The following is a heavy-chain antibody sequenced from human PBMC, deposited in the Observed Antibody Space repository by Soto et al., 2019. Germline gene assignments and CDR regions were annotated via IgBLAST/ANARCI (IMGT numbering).Heavy chain of an antibody. J-gene: IGHJ3*02. CDR3: ARDLNLERAFAI. CDR2: IYYSGST. V-gene: IGHV4-59*01. Sequence: SETLSLTCTVSGGSMTNYYWSWIRQPPGKGLEWIGFIYYSGSTSYSPSLKSRVSISVDTSKNQFSLKLSSVTAADTAVYYCARDLNLERAFAIWGQGTMVPVSS. CDR1: GGSMTNYY.